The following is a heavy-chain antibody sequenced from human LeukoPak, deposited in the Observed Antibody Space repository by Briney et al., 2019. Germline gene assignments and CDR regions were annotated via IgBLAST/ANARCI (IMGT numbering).Heavy chain of an antibody. Sequence: SETLSLTCTVSGYSISSGYYWGWIRQPPGKGLEWIGSIYHSGSTYYNPSLKSRVTISVDTSNNQFSLKLSSVTAADTAVYYYARGEVMYGDYWGQGTLVTVSS. CDR1: GYSISSGYY. D-gene: IGHD3-16*01. CDR3: ARGEVMYGDY. J-gene: IGHJ4*02. V-gene: IGHV4-38-2*02. CDR2: IYHSGST.